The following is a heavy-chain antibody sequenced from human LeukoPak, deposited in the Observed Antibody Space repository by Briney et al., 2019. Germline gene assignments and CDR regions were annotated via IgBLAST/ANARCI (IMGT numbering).Heavy chain of an antibody. CDR2: IYYSGST. D-gene: IGHD6-6*01. CDR1: GGSINNYY. V-gene: IGHV4-59*01. Sequence: SETLSLTCTVSGGSINNYYWSWIRQPPGKGLEWIGYIYYSGSTNYNPSLKSRVTISLDTSKNQFSLKLSSVTAADTAVYYCASFEYSSSSGYYYYYYMDVWGKGTTVTVSS. J-gene: IGHJ6*03. CDR3: ASFEYSSSSGYYYYYYMDV.